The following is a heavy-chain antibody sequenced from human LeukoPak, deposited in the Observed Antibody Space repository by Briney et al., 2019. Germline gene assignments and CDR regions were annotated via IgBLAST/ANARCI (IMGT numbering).Heavy chain of an antibody. V-gene: IGHV3-11*04. CDR1: GFTFSDYY. J-gene: IGHJ3*02. CDR2: ISSSGTTI. CDR3: ARVRSGSWYDAFDI. Sequence: AGGSLRLSCAASGFTFSDYYMSWIRQAPGKGLEWISYISSSGTTIFYADSAKGRFAISRDHANNSVYLQMNSLRAEDTAVYYCARVRSGSWYDAFDIWGQGTMVTVSS. D-gene: IGHD6-13*01.